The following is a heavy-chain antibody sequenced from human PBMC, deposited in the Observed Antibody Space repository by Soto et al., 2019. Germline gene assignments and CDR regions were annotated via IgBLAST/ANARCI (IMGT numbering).Heavy chain of an antibody. CDR1: GGTFSSYT. J-gene: IGHJ3*02. D-gene: IGHD1-26*01. CDR2: IIPILGIA. Sequence: QVQLVQSGAEVKKPGSSVKVSCKASGGTFSSYTISWVRQAPGQGLEWMGRIIPILGIANYAQKFQGRVTITADKSTSTAYRELSSLRSEDTAVYYCGHSGSYVNAFDIWGQGTMVTVSS. V-gene: IGHV1-69*02. CDR3: GHSGSYVNAFDI.